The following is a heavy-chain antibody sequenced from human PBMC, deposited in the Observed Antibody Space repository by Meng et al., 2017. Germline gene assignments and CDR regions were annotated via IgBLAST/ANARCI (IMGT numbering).Heavy chain of an antibody. CDR1: GFTFSSYA. V-gene: IGHV3-30*01. CDR2: ISYDGSNK. J-gene: IGHJ4*02. CDR3: AHFDY. Sequence: QVELVESGGGVVQPGSSLRLSGAASGFTFSSYAMHWVRQAPGKGLEWVAVISYDGSNKYYADSVKGRFTISRDNSKNTLYLQMNSLRAEDTAVYYCAHFDYWGQGTLVTVSS.